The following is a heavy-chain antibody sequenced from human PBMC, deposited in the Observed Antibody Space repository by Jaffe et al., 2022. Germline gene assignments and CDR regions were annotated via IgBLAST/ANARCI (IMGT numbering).Heavy chain of an antibody. V-gene: IGHV4-38-2*01. CDR3: ARSTYYYDSSGYLFDY. J-gene: IGHJ4*02. CDR2: IYHSGST. CDR1: GYSISSGYY. D-gene: IGHD3-22*01. Sequence: QVQLQESGPGLVKPSETLSLTCAVSGYSISSGYYWGWIRQPPGKGLEWIGSIYHSGSTYYNPSLKSRVTISVDTSKNQFSLKLSSVTAADTAVYYCARSTYYYDSSGYLFDYWGQGTLVTVSS.